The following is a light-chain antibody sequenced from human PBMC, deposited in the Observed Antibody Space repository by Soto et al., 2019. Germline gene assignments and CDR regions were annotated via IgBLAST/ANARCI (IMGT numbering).Light chain of an antibody. J-gene: IGLJ2*01. CDR3: AAWDDSLSVVV. V-gene: IGLV1-47*03. Sequence: QSVLTQPPSASGTPGQRVTISCSGSSSNIGSNYVYWYQQPPGTAPKLLIYRNNQWPSGVPDRFSGSKSGTSASLAISGLWSEDEADYYGAAWDDSLSVVVFGRGTELTVL. CDR1: SSNIGSNY. CDR2: RNN.